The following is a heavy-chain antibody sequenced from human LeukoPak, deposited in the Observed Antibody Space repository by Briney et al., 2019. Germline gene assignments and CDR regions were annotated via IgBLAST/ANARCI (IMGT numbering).Heavy chain of an antibody. CDR2: ISSSSSYI. D-gene: IGHD5/OR15-5a*01. Sequence: GGSLRLSCAASGFTFSSYSLNWLRQAPGKGLEWVSSISSSSSYIYYADSVKGRFTISRDNAKNSLYLQMNSLRAEDTAVYYCASRVSNDYWGQGTLVTVSS. CDR1: GFTFSSYS. V-gene: IGHV3-21*01. CDR3: ASRVSNDY. J-gene: IGHJ4*02.